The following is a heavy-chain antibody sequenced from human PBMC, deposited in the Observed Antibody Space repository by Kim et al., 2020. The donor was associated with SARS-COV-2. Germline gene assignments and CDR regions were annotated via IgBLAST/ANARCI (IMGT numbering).Heavy chain of an antibody. J-gene: IGHJ6*02. Sequence: GGSLRLSCAASGFTFGDHAMHWVRQAPGKGLEWVSGISWHSVNIGYADSVKGRFTISRDNAKNTLYLQMNSLRAEDTALYYCAKTQGIIYYTYSMHVWG. V-gene: IGHV3-9*01. D-gene: IGHD3-22*01. CDR2: ISWHSVNI. CDR3: AKTQGIIYYTYSMHV. CDR1: GFTFGDHA.